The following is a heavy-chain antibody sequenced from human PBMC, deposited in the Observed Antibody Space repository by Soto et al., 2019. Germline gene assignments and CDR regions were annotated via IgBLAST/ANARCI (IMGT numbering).Heavy chain of an antibody. CDR2: ISYDGSNK. CDR1: GFTFSSYG. CDR3: AKERLKRIAALDY. J-gene: IGHJ4*02. D-gene: IGHD6-6*01. Sequence: GGSLRLSCAASGFTFSSYGVHWVRQAPGKGLEWVAVISYDGSNKYYADSVKGRFTISRDNSKNTLYLQMNSLRAEDTAVYYCAKERLKRIAALDYWGQGTLVTVSS. V-gene: IGHV3-30*18.